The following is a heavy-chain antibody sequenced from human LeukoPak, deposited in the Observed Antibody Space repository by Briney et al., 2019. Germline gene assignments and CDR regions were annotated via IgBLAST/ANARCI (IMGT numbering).Heavy chain of an antibody. D-gene: IGHD4-17*01. J-gene: IGHJ4*02. CDR1: GFTFNTYE. CDR2: MSPSGSVS. CDR3: ARCAYGEDYFDY. Sequence: PGGSLRLSCEASGFTFNTYEMNWVRQAPGKGLEWISYMSPSGSVSHYADSVRGRFTISRDNAKNSLYLQMNSLRDEDTAVYYCARCAYGEDYFDYWGQGTLVTVSS. V-gene: IGHV3-48*03.